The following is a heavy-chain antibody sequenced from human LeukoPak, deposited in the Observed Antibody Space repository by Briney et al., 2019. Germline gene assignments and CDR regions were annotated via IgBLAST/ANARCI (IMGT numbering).Heavy chain of an antibody. CDR3: ATVVRLPNFDY. CDR2: IKSKTDGGTT. J-gene: IGHJ4*02. CDR1: GFAVSDAW. V-gene: IGHV3-15*01. Sequence: KPGGSLRLSCAASGFAVSDAWMSWVRQAPGKGLEWVGRIKSKTDGGTTDYDAPVKGRFTISRDDSKNTLYLQKNSLKTEDTAVYFCATVVRLPNFDYWGQGTLVTVSS. D-gene: IGHD2-21*01.